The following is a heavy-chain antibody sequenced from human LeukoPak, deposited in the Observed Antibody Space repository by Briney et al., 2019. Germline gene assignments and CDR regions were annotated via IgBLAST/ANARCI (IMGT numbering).Heavy chain of an antibody. V-gene: IGHV4-39*01. CDR2: IYYSGST. J-gene: IGHJ4*02. CDR1: GGSISSNSYY. D-gene: IGHD6-19*01. Sequence: SETLSLTCTVSGGSISSNSYYWGWIRQPPGKGLEWIGTIYYSGSTYYNPSLKSRVTISVDTSKNQFSLKLSSVTAADTAVYYCARPRKDQWLAHDYWGQGTLVTVSS. CDR3: ARPRKDQWLAHDY.